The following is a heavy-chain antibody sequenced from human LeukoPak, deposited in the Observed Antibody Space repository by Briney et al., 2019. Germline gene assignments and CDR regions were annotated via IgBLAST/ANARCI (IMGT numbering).Heavy chain of an antibody. CDR3: VREYHGGYFDF. V-gene: IGHV1-46*03. Sequence: ASVKVSCTASGYIFTSYYMHRVRQAPGQGLEWLGVVYPSAGTSDPAQRFRARITLSDDTSTSTAYMELRSLKSEDTAIYFCVREYHGGYFDFWGQGTLVTVSS. D-gene: IGHD3-16*01. J-gene: IGHJ4*02. CDR2: VYPSAGTS. CDR1: GYIFTSYY.